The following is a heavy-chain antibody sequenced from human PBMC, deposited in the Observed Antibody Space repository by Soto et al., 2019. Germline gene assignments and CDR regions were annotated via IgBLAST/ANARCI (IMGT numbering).Heavy chain of an antibody. Sequence: HPGGSLRLSCAASGFTFSSYGMHWVRQAPGKGLEWVAVISYDGSNKYYADSVKGRFTISRDNSKNTLYLQMNSLRAEDTAVYYCAKDGGYCSGGSCYGLHGAFDIWGQGTMVTVSS. J-gene: IGHJ3*02. CDR3: AKDGGYCSGGSCYGLHGAFDI. CDR1: GFTFSSYG. CDR2: ISYDGSNK. D-gene: IGHD2-15*01. V-gene: IGHV3-30*18.